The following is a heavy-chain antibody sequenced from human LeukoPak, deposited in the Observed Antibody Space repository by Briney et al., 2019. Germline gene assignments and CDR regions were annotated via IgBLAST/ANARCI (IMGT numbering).Heavy chain of an antibody. CDR3: ARDRREGSAGDY. Sequence: GGSLRLSCAASGFTFSSYWMYWVRQAPGKGLVWVSHITSDGSTTRYADSVKGRFTISRDNAKNTLYLQMNSLRAEDTAVYYCARDRREGSAGDYWGQGTLVTVSS. V-gene: IGHV3-74*01. J-gene: IGHJ4*02. CDR1: GFTFSSYW. CDR2: ITSDGSTT. D-gene: IGHD6-6*01.